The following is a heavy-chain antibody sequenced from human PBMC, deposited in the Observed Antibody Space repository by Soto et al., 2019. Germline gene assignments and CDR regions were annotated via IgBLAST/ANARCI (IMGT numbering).Heavy chain of an antibody. CDR1: GFTFGSYW. V-gene: IGHV3-11*05. J-gene: IGHJ6*02. CDR3: ARELDGIDV. Sequence: PGGSLRLSCAASGFTFGSYWMRWVRQAPGKGLEWVAYITNSGSYTKYADSVQGRFTISRDNAKNSLYLQMNSLRAEDTAVYYCARELDGIDVWGQGTTVTVSS. CDR2: ITNSGSYT.